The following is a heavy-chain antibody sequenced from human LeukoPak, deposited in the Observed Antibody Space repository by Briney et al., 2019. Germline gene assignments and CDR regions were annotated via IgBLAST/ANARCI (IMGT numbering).Heavy chain of an antibody. CDR1: GFTVNYW. V-gene: IGHV3-7*01. CDR3: AKGDLEN. Sequence: GGSLRLSCAASGFTVNYWMSWARQAPGKGLEWVATMTHDGSDEYYLDSVKGRFTISRDSAKNSIYLQMNSLRVEDTSTYYCAKGDLENWGQGTLVTVSS. CDR2: MTHDGSDE. J-gene: IGHJ4*02.